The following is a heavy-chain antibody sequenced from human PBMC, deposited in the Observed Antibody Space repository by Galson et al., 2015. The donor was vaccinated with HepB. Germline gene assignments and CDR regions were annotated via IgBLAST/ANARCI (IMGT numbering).Heavy chain of an antibody. CDR2: ISGSGGST. J-gene: IGHJ4*02. D-gene: IGHD6-19*01. V-gene: IGHV3-23*01. CDR3: AKNGGEQWMGFDY. Sequence: FLRLSCAASGFTFSGYAMSWVRQAPGKGLEWVSAISGSGGSTYYADSVKGRFTISRDNSKNTLYLQMNSLRAEDTAVYYCAKNGGEQWMGFDYWGQGTLVTVSS. CDR1: GFTFSGYA.